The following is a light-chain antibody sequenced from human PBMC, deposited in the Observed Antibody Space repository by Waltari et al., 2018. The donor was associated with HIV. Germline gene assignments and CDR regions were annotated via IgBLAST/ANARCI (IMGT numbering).Light chain of an antibody. CDR1: SSDIGGYNY. CDR2: EVN. V-gene: IGLV2-8*01. J-gene: IGLJ3*02. Sequence: QSALTQPPSASGSPGPSVTISCTGTSSDIGGYNYFSWYQQYPGKAPKVMIHEVNKRPSGVPDRFSGSKSGNTASLTVSGLQAEDEAYYYCSSYAGSNSWVFGGGTKLTVL. CDR3: SSYAGSNSWV.